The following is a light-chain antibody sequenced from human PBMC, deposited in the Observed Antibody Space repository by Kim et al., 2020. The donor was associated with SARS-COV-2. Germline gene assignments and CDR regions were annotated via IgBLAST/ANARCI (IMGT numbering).Light chain of an antibody. CDR1: QDISNY. J-gene: IGKJ1*01. Sequence: DIQMTQSPSSLSASVGDRVTITCRASQDISNYLAWFQLKPGKAPKLLIYAASALQPGVRSRFSGSGSGTDFTLTVTSLQPEDVATYYCQKCDSAPWTFGQGTKVDIK. CDR3: QKCDSAPWT. V-gene: IGKV1-27*01. CDR2: AAS.